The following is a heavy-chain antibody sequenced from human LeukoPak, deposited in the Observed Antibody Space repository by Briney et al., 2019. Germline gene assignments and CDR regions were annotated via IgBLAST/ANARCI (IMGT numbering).Heavy chain of an antibody. J-gene: IGHJ4*02. V-gene: IGHV4-34*01. CDR3: ARSPLRVWGSYRTPSHDY. D-gene: IGHD3-16*02. CDR2: INHSGST. Sequence: SETLSLTCAVYGGSFSGYYWSWIRQPPGKGLEWIGEINHSGSTNYNPSLKSRVTISVDTSKNQFSLKLSSVTAADTAVYYCARSPLRVWGSYRTPSHDYWGQGTLVTVSS. CDR1: GGSFSGYY.